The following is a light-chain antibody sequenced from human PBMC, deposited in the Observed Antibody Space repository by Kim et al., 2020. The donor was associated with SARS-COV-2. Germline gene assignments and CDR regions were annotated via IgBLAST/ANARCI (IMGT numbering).Light chain of an antibody. Sequence: VSPGERATLSCRASQSVYSNLAWYQQKPCQAPRLLMFAASTRATGIPSRFSGSESWTEFTLTITSLQSEDFAVYYCHQYNNWPRTFGHGTKVDIK. J-gene: IGKJ1*01. CDR1: QSVYSN. CDR3: HQYNNWPRT. V-gene: IGKV3-15*01. CDR2: AAS.